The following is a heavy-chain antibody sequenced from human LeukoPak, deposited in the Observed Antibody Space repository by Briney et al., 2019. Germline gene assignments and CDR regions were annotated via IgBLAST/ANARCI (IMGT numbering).Heavy chain of an antibody. CDR3: AREYAIYYYGMDV. CDR2: INHSGST. J-gene: IGHJ6*02. Sequence: SETLSLTCAVYGGSFSGYYWSLIRQPPGKGLEWIGEINHSGSTNYNPSLKSRVTISVDTSKNQFSLKLSSVTAADTAVYYCAREYAIYYYGMDVWGQGTTVTVSS. V-gene: IGHV4-34*01. D-gene: IGHD2-8*01. CDR1: GGSFSGYY.